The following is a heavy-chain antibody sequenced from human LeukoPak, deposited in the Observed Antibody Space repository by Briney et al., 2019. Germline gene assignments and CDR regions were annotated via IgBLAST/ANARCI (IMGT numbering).Heavy chain of an antibody. D-gene: IGHD3-22*01. CDR2: IYYSGST. V-gene: IGHV4-39*07. J-gene: IGHJ5*02. CDR1: GGSISSSSYY. CDR3: ARVLYYYDSSGFGP. Sequence: SKTLSLTCTVSGGSISSSSYYWGWIRQPPGKGLEWIGSIYYSGSTYYNPSLKSRVTISVDTSKNQFSLKLSSATAADTAVYYCARVLYYYDSSGFGPWGQGTLVTVSS.